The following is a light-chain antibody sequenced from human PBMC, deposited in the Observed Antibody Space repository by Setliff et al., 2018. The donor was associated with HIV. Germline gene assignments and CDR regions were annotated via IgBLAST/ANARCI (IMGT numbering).Light chain of an antibody. CDR3: CSNTGSNTFV. V-gene: IGLV2-23*01. Sequence: QSVLTQPASVSGSPGQSITISCTGTSNDVGRYDLVSWYQQHPARAPKLIIYQATRRPSGVSNRFSGSKSGNVASLTISGLQAEDEADYYCCSNTGSNTFVFETGTKVTVL. CDR2: QAT. CDR1: SNDVGRYDL. J-gene: IGLJ1*01.